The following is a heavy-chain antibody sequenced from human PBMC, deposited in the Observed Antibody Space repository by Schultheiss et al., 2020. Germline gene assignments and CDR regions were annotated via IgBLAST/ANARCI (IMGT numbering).Heavy chain of an antibody. D-gene: IGHD3-3*01. CDR2: INYSGST. CDR3: ARDHDRNYDFWSWLDY. J-gene: IGHJ4*02. CDR1: GGSITSGGHY. Sequence: GSLRLSCTVSGGSITSGGHYWSWIRQPPGKGLEWIGEINYSGSTNYNPSLKSRVTISVDTSKNQLSLKVSSVTAADTAVYYCARDHDRNYDFWSWLDYWGQGTLVTVSS. V-gene: IGHV4-39*07.